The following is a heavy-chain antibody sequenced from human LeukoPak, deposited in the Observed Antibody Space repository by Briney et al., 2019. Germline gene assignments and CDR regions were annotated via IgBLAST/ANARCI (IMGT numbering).Heavy chain of an antibody. CDR2: IYYSGST. CDR1: GGSISSGGYY. D-gene: IGHD1-26*01. Sequence: PSETLSLTCTVSGGSISSGGYYWSWIRQHPEKGLEWIGYIYYSGSTYYNPSLKSRVTVSVDTSKNQFSLKLSSVTAADTAVYYCTRRTGSRSNWGQGTLVTVDS. CDR3: TRRTGSRSN. V-gene: IGHV4-31*03. J-gene: IGHJ4*02.